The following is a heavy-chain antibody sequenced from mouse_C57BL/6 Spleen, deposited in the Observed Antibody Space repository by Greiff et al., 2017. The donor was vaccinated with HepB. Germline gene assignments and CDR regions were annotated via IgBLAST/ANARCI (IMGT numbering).Heavy chain of an antibody. CDR2: IWSGGST. D-gene: IGHD2-3*01. CDR3: AKKIADGYYGGAMDY. Sequence: VQRVESGPGLVQPSQSLSITCTVSGFSLTSYGVHWVRQPPGKGLEWLGVIWSGGSTDYNAAFISRLSISKDNSKSQVFFKMNSLQADDTAIYYCAKKIADGYYGGAMDYWGQGTSVTVSS. V-gene: IGHV2-4*01. CDR1: GFSLTSYG. J-gene: IGHJ4*01.